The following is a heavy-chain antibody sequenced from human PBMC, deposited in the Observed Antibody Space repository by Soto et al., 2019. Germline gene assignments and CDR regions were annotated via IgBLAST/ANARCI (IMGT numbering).Heavy chain of an antibody. D-gene: IGHD3-3*01. V-gene: IGHV3-30*18. CDR1: GFTFSSYG. J-gene: IGHJ6*02. CDR2: ISYDGSNK. Sequence: GGSLRLSCAASGFTFSSYGMHWVRQAPGKGLEWVAVISYDGSNKYYADSVKGRFTISRDNSKNTLYLQMNSLRAEDTAVYYCAKEPRDYDFWSGYYNYYYYYGMDVWGQGTTVTVSS. CDR3: AKEPRDYDFWSGYYNYYYYYGMDV.